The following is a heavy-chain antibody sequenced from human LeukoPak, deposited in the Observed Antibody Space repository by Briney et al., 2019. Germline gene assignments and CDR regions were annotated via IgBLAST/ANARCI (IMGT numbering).Heavy chain of an antibody. CDR1: GGSFSGYY. CDR2: INHSGGT. Sequence: SETLSLTCAVYGGSFSGYYWSWIRQPPGKGLEWIGEINHSGGTNYNPSLKSRVTISVDTSKSQFSLKLSSVTAADTAVYYCARSKVPATGNWFDPWGQGTLVTVSP. CDR3: ARSKVPATGNWFDP. D-gene: IGHD2-21*02. V-gene: IGHV4-34*01. J-gene: IGHJ5*02.